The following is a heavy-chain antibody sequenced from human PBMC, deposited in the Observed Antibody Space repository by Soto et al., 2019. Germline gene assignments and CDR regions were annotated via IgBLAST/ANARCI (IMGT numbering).Heavy chain of an antibody. J-gene: IGHJ4*02. CDR3: ARGITRDILTGYYRGWYYFDY. CDR2: INHSGST. Sequence: SETLSLTCAVYGGSFSGYYWSWIRQPPGKGLEWIGEINHSGSTNYNPSLKSRVTISVDTSKNQFSLKLSSVTAADTAVYYCARGITRDILTGYYRGWYYFDYWGQGTLVTVSS. D-gene: IGHD3-9*01. CDR1: GGSFSGYY. V-gene: IGHV4-34*01.